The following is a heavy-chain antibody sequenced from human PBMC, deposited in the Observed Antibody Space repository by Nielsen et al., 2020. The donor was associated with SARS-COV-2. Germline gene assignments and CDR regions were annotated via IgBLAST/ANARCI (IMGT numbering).Heavy chain of an antibody. CDR2: INEDGSVI. J-gene: IGHJ4*02. CDR1: GFRFSYYA. CDR3: ARDAAYSRFDY. Sequence: GESLKISCAASGFRFSYYAMHWVRQAPGKGLEWVANINEDGSVINYMDSVKGRFTISRDNAGKSLYLQMNSLRAEDTAVYYCARDAAYSRFDYWGQGTLVTVSS. D-gene: IGHD4-11*01. V-gene: IGHV3-7*05.